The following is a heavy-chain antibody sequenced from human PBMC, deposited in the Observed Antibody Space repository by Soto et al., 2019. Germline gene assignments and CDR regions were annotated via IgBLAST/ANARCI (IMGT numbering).Heavy chain of an antibody. CDR2: IYPGDSDT. CDR1: GYSFTRYC. CDR3: ARHTVYYDIVTGYYPDY. D-gene: IGHD3-9*01. Sequence: PGESLKNSCKGSGYSFTRYCIGWVRQMPGKGQEWMGIIYPGDSDTRYGPSFQGQVTISADKSISTAYLQWSSLKASDTAMYYCARHTVYYDIVTGYYPDYWGQGTLVTVSS. J-gene: IGHJ4*02. V-gene: IGHV5-51*01.